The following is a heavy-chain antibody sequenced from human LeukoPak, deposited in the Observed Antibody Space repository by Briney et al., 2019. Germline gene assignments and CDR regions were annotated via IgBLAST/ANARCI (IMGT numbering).Heavy chain of an antibody. D-gene: IGHD2/OR15-2a*01. Sequence: GGSLRLSCAASGFSFSSYSMNWVRQAPGKGLEWVSYISSSSDIIYYADSVKGRFTVSRDNAKSSLSLQMNSLRAEDTAMYYCARLLGESTFYDLWGQGTLVTVSS. CDR2: ISSSSDII. CDR3: ARLLGESTFYDL. J-gene: IGHJ5*02. CDR1: GFSFSSYS. V-gene: IGHV3-48*04.